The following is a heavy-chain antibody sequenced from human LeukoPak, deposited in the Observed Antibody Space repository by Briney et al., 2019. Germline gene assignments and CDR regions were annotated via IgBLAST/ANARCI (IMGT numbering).Heavy chain of an antibody. CDR3: ATSDRPTNPID. CDR2: INPSAGNT. J-gene: IGHJ4*02. D-gene: IGHD1-14*01. CDR1: GYTFTTYY. V-gene: IGHV1-46*01. Sequence: GASVKVSCKASGYTFTTYYMHWVRQARGQGLEWMGIINPSAGNTIYAQMFHGRVTMTRDTSTSTIYMELSSLRSEDTAVCYCATSDRPTNPIDWGQGTLVTVSS.